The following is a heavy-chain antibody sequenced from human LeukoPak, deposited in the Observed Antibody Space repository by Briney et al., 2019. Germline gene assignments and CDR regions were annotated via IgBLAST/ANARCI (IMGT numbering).Heavy chain of an antibody. CDR1: GFTFTNCA. Sequence: GGSLGLSCTASGFTFTNCALSWVRQAPGKLLEWVSTISVGGDSTYYADSVKGRFTISRDNSMNTLYLQMNSLRVEDTAVYYCAKGGYDKYYFDNWGQGTLVTVSS. CDR3: AKGGYDKYYFDN. J-gene: IGHJ4*02. V-gene: IGHV3-23*01. D-gene: IGHD3-22*01. CDR2: ISVGGDST.